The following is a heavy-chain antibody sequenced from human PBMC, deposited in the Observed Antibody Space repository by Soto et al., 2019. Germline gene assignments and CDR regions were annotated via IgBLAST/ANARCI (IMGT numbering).Heavy chain of an antibody. J-gene: IGHJ5*01. D-gene: IGHD2-2*01. CDR3: EKGGYCTSISCPRWFDS. CDR1: GFTFTSYA. CDR2: ISATGGST. Sequence: PGGSLGLSCAASGFTFTSYAISWVRQAPGKGLGWVSGISATGGSTYYADSVKGRFTISRDNSRNTLYLQMNSLRAEDTALYYCEKGGYCTSISCPRWFDSWGQGTLVTVSS. V-gene: IGHV3-23*01.